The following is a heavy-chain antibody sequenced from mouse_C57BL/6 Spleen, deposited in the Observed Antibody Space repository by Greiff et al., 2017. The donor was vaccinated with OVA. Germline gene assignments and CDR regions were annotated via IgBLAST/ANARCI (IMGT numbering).Heavy chain of an antibody. J-gene: IGHJ2*01. V-gene: IGHV5-4*01. D-gene: IGHD2-2*01. CDR3: ARESGYNYFDY. Sequence: EVKVEESGGGLVKPGGSLKLSCAASGFTFSSYAMSWVRQTPEKRLEWVATISDGGSYTYYPDNVKGRFTISRDNAKNNLYLQMSHLKSEDTAMYYCARESGYNYFDYWGQGTTLTVSS. CDR2: ISDGGSYT. CDR1: GFTFSSYA.